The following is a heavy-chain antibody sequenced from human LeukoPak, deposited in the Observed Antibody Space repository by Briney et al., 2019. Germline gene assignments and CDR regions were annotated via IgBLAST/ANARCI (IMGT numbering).Heavy chain of an antibody. V-gene: IGHV1-46*01. CDR3: ARTTVTNYFDY. Sequence: GASVKVSCKASGYTFTSYYMHWVRQAPGQGLEWMGIINPSGGSTSYAQKFQGRVNMTRDTSTSTVYMELSSLRSEDTAVYYCARTTVTNYFDYWGQGTLVTVSS. D-gene: IGHD4-11*01. CDR2: INPSGGST. J-gene: IGHJ4*02. CDR1: GYTFTSYY.